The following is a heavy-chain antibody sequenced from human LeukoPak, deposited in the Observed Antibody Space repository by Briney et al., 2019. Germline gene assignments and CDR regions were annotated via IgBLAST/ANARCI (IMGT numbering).Heavy chain of an antibody. CDR1: GFTFSSYW. CDR2: MNQGGSEK. D-gene: IGHD2-15*01. Sequence: GGSLRLSCAASGFTFSSYWMSWVRQAPGKGLEWVANMNQGGSEKYYVDSVKGRFTISRDNAQNSLYLQMNSLRAEDTAVYYCARLVVVVAAQNWFDLWGQGTLVTVSS. J-gene: IGHJ5*02. V-gene: IGHV3-7*01. CDR3: ARLVVVVAAQNWFDL.